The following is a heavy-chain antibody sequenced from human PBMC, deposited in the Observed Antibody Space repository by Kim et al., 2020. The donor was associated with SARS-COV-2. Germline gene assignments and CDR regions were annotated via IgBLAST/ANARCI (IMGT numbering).Heavy chain of an antibody. Sequence: STYYNPSLKSRVTIAVDTSKNQFSLKLSSVTAADTAVYYCARHPVFRFDPWGQGTLVTVSS. V-gene: IGHV4-39*01. J-gene: IGHJ5*02. CDR3: ARHPVFRFDP. CDR2: ST. D-gene: IGHD1-20*01.